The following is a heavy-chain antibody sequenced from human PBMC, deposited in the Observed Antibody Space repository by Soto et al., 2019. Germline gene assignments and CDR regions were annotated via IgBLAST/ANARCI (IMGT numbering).Heavy chain of an antibody. CDR3: ANRIWYFDY. CDR1: GFTFSSYS. Sequence: GGSLRLSCAASGFTFSSYSMSWVRQAPGKGLEWVSAISGSGGSTYYADSVKGRFTISRDNSKNALYLQMNSLRAEDTAVYYCANRIWYFDYWGQGTLVTVSS. CDR2: ISGSGGST. V-gene: IGHV3-23*01. J-gene: IGHJ4*02.